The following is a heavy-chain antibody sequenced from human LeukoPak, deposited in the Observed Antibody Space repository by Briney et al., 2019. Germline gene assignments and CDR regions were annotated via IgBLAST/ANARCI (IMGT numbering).Heavy chain of an antibody. J-gene: IGHJ3*02. V-gene: IGHV3-21*01. Sequence: GGSLRLSCAASGFTFSSYSMNWVRQAPGKGLEWVSSISSSSSYIYYADSVKGRFTIPRDNAKNSLYLQMNSLRAEDTAVYYCARELLEWLLFNAFDIWGQGTMVTVSS. CDR1: GFTFSSYS. CDR2: ISSSSSYI. CDR3: ARELLEWLLFNAFDI. D-gene: IGHD3-3*01.